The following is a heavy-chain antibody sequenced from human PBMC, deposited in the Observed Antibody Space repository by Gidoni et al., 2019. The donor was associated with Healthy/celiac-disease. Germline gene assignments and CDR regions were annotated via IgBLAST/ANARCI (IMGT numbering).Heavy chain of an antibody. J-gene: IGHJ4*02. Sequence: EVQLVESGGGLVKPGGSLRLSCAASGFTFSNVWISWVRQAPGKGLEWVGRIKSKTDGGTTDYAAPVKGRFTISRDDSKNTLYLQMNSLKTEDTAVYYCTTLPYYYGSGSYYALDYWGQGTLVTVSS. CDR3: TTLPYYYGSGSYYALDY. CDR1: GFTFSNVW. V-gene: IGHV3-15*01. CDR2: IKSKTDGGTT. D-gene: IGHD3-10*01.